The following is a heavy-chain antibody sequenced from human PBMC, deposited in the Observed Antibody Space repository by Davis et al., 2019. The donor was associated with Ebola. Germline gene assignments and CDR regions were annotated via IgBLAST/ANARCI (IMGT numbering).Heavy chain of an antibody. CDR3: ARSPSIRAFDP. J-gene: IGHJ5*02. Sequence: MPSETLSLTCTVSGGSISSSSYYWSWIRQPPGKGLEWIGEINHSGSTNYNPSLKSRVTISVDTSKNQFSLKLSSVTAADTAVYYCARSPSIRAFDPWGQGTLVTVSS. CDR2: INHSGST. V-gene: IGHV4-39*07. CDR1: GGSISSSSYY.